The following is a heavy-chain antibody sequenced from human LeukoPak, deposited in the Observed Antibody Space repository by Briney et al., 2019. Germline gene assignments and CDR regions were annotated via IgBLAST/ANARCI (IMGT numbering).Heavy chain of an antibody. V-gene: IGHV3-33*08. CDR3: LRWAGSYGFDY. D-gene: IGHD1-26*01. CDR1: GFTFSGHA. J-gene: IGHJ4*02. Sequence: GMSLRLSCAASGFTFSGHAMHWVRQAPGKGLEWVAVIWYDGSTKYYADSVRGRFTISRDNSKNTLYLQMNSLRAEDTAVYFCLRWAGSYGFDYWGQGTLVTVSS. CDR2: IWYDGSTK.